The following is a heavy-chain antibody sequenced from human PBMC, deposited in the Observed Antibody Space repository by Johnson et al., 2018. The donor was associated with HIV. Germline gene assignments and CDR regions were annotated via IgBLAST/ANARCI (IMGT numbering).Heavy chain of an antibody. CDR3: AKVGLEGGEEGVGAFDI. CDR2: ISGSGSGT. Sequence: VQLVESGGGLIQPGGSLRLSCAASGFTVRSNYMSWVRQAPGKGLEWVSAISGSGSGTYYADSVKGRFTVSRDNSNNTLQLQMKSLRAEDMGLYYCAKVGLEGGEEGVGAFDIWGRGTMVTVST. D-gene: IGHD3-3*01. J-gene: IGHJ3*02. V-gene: IGHV3-23*04. CDR1: GFTVRSNY.